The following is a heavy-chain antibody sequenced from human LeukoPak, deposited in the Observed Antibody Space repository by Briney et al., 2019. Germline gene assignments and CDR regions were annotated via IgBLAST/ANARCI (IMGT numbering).Heavy chain of an antibody. Sequence: ASVKVSCKSSGYTFTNYYMHWVRQAPGQGLEWMGIINPSGGSTSYAQSFQGRVTMTRDTSTSTAYMELSSLRSEDTAVYYCATEGPDRNYGANWGQGTLVTVSS. CDR1: GYTFTNYY. CDR3: ATEGPDRNYGAN. J-gene: IGHJ4*02. CDR2: INPSGGST. D-gene: IGHD4-11*01. V-gene: IGHV1-46*01.